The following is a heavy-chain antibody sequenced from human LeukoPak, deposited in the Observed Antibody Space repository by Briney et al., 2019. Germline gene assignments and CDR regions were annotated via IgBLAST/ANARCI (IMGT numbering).Heavy chain of an antibody. CDR2: ITNSGTT. D-gene: IGHD3-10*01. V-gene: IGHV4-59*11. CDR3: ARESNYYGSGTGWFDP. J-gene: IGHJ5*02. CDR1: GESISSHY. Sequence: RASETLSLTCNVSGESISSHYWSWTRQSPGKGLEWIGYITNSGTTKFNPSLKSRVTISRDTSKNQISLRLSSVTAADTAVYYCARESNYYGSGTGWFDPWGQGTLVTVSS.